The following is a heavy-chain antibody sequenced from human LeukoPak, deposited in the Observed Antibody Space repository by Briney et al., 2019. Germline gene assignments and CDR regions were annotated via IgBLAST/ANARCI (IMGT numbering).Heavy chain of an antibody. V-gene: IGHV3-48*03. Sequence: PGGSLRLSCAASGFTFSSYEMNWVRQAPGKGLEWVSYISSSGSTIYYADSVKGRFTISRDNAKNSLYLQMNSLRAEDTAVYYCARGLWQWLADNWFDPWGQGTLVTVSS. J-gene: IGHJ5*02. CDR3: ARGLWQWLADNWFDP. CDR1: GFTFSSYE. CDR2: ISSSGSTI. D-gene: IGHD6-19*01.